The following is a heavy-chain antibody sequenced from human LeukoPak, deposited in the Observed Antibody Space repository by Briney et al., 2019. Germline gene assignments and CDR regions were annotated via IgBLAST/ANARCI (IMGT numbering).Heavy chain of an antibody. CDR3: ARDSTMVWGVHFDY. CDR2: IYYSGST. Sequence: PSETLSLTCTVSGGSISSGGYYWSWIRQHPGKGLEWIGYIYYSGSTYYNPSLKSRVTISVDTSKNQFSLKLSSVTAADTAVYYCARDSTMVWGVHFDYWGQGTLVTVSS. CDR1: GGSISSGGYY. V-gene: IGHV4-31*03. D-gene: IGHD3-10*01. J-gene: IGHJ4*02.